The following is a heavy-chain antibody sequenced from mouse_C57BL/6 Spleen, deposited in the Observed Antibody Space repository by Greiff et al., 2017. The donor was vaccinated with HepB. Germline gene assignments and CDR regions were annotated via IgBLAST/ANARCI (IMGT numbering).Heavy chain of an antibody. V-gene: IGHV1-22*01. Sequence: EVQLQQSGPELVKPGASVKMSCKASGYTFTDYNMHWVKQSHGKSLEWIGYINPNNGGTSYNQKFKGKATLTVNKSSSTAYMELRSLTSEDSAVYSCAREKGIYYDYDEFAYWGQGTLVTVSA. CDR3: AREKGIYYDYDEFAY. CDR2: INPNNGGT. CDR1: GYTFTDYN. J-gene: IGHJ3*01. D-gene: IGHD2-4*01.